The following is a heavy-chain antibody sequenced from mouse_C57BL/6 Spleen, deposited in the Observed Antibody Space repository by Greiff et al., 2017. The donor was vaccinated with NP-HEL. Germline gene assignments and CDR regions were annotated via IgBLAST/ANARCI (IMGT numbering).Heavy chain of an antibody. V-gene: IGHV1-15*01. CDR3: TRPLITTDYFDY. Sequence: QVQLKESGAELVRPGASVTLSCKASGYTFTDYEMHWVKQTPVHGLEWIGAIDPETGGTAYNQKFKGKAILTADKSSSTAYMELRSLTSEDSAVYYCTRPLITTDYFDYWGQGTTLTVSS. D-gene: IGHD1-1*01. CDR2: IDPETGGT. CDR1: GYTFTDYE. J-gene: IGHJ2*01.